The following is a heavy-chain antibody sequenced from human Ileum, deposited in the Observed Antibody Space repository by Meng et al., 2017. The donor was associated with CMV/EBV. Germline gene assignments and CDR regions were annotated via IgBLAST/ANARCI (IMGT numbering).Heavy chain of an antibody. V-gene: IGHV4-34*01. D-gene: IGHD3-10*01. CDR2: INYSETI. Sequence: TCAVYGGSFTGYLCSWIRQSPGKGLEWIGEINYSETINYNPSLKSRVTMSVDTSKSQFSLKVNSVTAADTAIYYCARRVGSGKYFFDYWSQGTLVTVSS. CDR1: GGSFTGYL. CDR3: ARRVGSGKYFFDY. J-gene: IGHJ4*02.